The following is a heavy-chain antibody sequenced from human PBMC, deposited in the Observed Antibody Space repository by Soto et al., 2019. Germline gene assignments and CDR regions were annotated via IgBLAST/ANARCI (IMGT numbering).Heavy chain of an antibody. Sequence: QITLKESGPTLVKPTQTLTLTCTFSGFSLSTSGVGVGWIRQPPGKALEWLALIYWNDDKRYSPSLKSRLTITKDTSKNQVVLTMTNMDPVDTATYYCAHGYSSGWYVDYWGQGTLVTVSS. J-gene: IGHJ4*02. V-gene: IGHV2-5*01. CDR3: AHGYSSGWYVDY. CDR2: IYWNDDK. D-gene: IGHD6-19*01. CDR1: GFSLSTSGVG.